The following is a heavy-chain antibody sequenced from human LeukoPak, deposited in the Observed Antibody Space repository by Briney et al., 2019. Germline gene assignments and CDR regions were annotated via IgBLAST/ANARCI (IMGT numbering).Heavy chain of an antibody. CDR1: GFTFSNYW. D-gene: IGHD5-12*01. V-gene: IGHV3-7*01. CDR2: IKQDGSEK. J-gene: IGHJ3*02. Sequence: PGGSLRLSCAASGFTFSNYWMSRVRQTPGKGLEWVANIKQDGSEKCSVDSVKGRFTISRDSAKNSLYLQMNSLRAEDTAVYYCARGSVLYDYDAFDIWGQGTLVTVSS. CDR3: ARGSVLYDYDAFDI.